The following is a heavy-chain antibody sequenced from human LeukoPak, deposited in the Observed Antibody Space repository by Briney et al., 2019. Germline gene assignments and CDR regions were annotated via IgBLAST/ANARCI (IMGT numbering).Heavy chain of an antibody. CDR1: GGTFSSYA. CDR3: ARGSPLQNFYYYDSSGYLELDV. Sequence: GASVKVSCKASGGTFSSYAISWVRQAPGQGLEWMGRIIPILGIANYAQKSQGRVTITADKSTSTAYMELSSLRSEDTAVYYCARGSPLQNFYYYDSSGYLELDVWGQGTTVTVSS. CDR2: IIPILGIA. D-gene: IGHD3-22*01. V-gene: IGHV1-69*04. J-gene: IGHJ6*02.